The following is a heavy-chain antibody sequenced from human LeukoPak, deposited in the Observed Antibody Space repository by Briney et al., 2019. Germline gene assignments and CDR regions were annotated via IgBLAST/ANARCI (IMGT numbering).Heavy chain of an antibody. D-gene: IGHD1-26*01. CDR2: IYCSGST. CDR3: ARVSGGTYPDY. CDR1: GVSISSYY. J-gene: IGHJ4*02. V-gene: IGHV4-59*01. Sequence: PSETLSLTCTVSGVSISSYYWSWIRQPPGKGLEWIGYIYCSGSTNYNPSLKSRVTISVDTSKNQFSLKLSSVTAADTAVYYCARVSGGTYPDYWGQGTLVTVSP.